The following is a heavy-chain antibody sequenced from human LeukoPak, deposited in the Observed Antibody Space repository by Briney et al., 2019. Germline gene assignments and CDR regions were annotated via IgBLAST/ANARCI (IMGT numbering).Heavy chain of an antibody. Sequence: GGSLRLSCAASGFTFSSYAMSWVRQAPGKGLEWVSAISGSGGSTYYADSVKGRFTISRDNSKNTLYLQMNSLRAEDTAVYYCAKGPLYYDSSGYYFDYWGQGTLVTVSS. CDR1: GFTFSSYA. J-gene: IGHJ4*02. D-gene: IGHD3-22*01. CDR2: ISGSGGST. CDR3: AKGPLYYDSSGYYFDY. V-gene: IGHV3-23*01.